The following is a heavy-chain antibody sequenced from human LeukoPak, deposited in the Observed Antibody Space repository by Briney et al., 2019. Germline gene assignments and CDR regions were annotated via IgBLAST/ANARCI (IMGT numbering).Heavy chain of an antibody. Sequence: PGGSLRLSCAASGFTFSSYGMHWVRQAPGKGLEWVGAISYDGSSKSYADSVKGRFTISRDNAKNSLYLQMNSLRAEDTAVYYCARDLGPYYYDSSRGYWGQGTLVTVSS. J-gene: IGHJ4*02. CDR3: ARDLGPYYYDSSRGY. V-gene: IGHV3-30*03. D-gene: IGHD3-22*01. CDR1: GFTFSSYG. CDR2: ISYDGSSK.